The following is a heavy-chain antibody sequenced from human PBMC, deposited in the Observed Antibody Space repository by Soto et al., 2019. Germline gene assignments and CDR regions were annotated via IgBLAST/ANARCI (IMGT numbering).Heavy chain of an antibody. CDR1: GGSISGYY. CDR3: AMTVTTLYNWFDP. Sequence: QVQLQESGPGLVKPSETLSLTCTVSGGSISGYYWSWIRQSPEKELEWIGPVYYSGSTKYNPSLKSRVTIAVDTSKNQFSLNLRSVTAADTAVYYSAMTVTTLYNWFDPRGQGILVTVSS. V-gene: IGHV4-59*08. D-gene: IGHD4-4*01. J-gene: IGHJ5*02. CDR2: VYYSGST.